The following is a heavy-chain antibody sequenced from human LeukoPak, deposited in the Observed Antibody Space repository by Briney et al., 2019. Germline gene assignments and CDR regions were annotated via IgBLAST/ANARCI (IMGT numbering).Heavy chain of an antibody. V-gene: IGHV3-30*04. CDR3: ARDASSDYDLGRYYFDH. CDR1: GFTFSRYA. Sequence: GGSLRLSCEASGFTFSRYAIHWVRQAPGKGLEWVAVISYDGANEYFADSVKGRFTISRSNSKNTVYLQMNSLRTEDTALYYCARDASSDYDLGRYYFDHWGQGTLVTVSS. D-gene: IGHD5-12*01. CDR2: ISYDGANE. J-gene: IGHJ4*02.